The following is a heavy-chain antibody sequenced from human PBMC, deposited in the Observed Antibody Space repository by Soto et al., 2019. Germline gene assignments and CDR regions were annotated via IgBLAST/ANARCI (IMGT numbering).Heavy chain of an antibody. Sequence: QLQLQESGSGLVKPSQTLSLTCTVSGGSISSGGYSWSWIRQPPGKGLEWIGYIYHSGSTYYNPSPQGRGPLSVDRAKNPFPLKLGSVTAADTAVYYRARAAPGGACPFRGQETLVPVPS. CDR3: ARAAPGGACPF. CDR2: IYHSGST. V-gene: IGHV4-30-2*01. CDR1: GGSISSGGYS. J-gene: IGHJ1*01. D-gene: IGHD4-17*01.